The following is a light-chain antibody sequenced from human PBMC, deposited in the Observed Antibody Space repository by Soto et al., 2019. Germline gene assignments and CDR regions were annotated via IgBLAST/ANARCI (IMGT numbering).Light chain of an antibody. V-gene: IGLV8-61*01. J-gene: IGLJ1*01. CDR1: SGSVSASSY. Sequence: QTVVTQEPSFSVSPGGTVTLTCALNSGSVSASSYPSWCQQTPGQATRTLIYNTNTRSSGVHDRFSGSILGNKAALTITGAQADDESDYYCVLFMGSGISVFGTGTKLTVL. CDR2: NTN. CDR3: VLFMGSGISV.